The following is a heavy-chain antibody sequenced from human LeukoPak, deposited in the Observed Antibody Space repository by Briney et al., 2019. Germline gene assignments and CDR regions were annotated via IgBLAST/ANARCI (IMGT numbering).Heavy chain of an antibody. CDR2: IKSKPDGGTT. V-gene: IGHV3-15*01. Sequence: PGGSLRLSCAASRXTFNNAWMSWVRQAPGNGLEWVGRIKSKPDGGTTDSAAPVKGRFTISTVDSKNTVYLQMNSLKTEDTAVYYFTADYYDSTGYHDFWGQGTLVTVSS. CDR3: TADYYDSTGYHDF. D-gene: IGHD3-22*01. J-gene: IGHJ4*02. CDR1: RXTFNNAW.